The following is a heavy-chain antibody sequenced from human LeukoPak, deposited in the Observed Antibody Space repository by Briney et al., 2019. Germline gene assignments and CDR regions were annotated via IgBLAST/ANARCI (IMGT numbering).Heavy chain of an antibody. J-gene: IGHJ4*02. Sequence: GGSLRLSCAVSGFTVSSNYMSWVRQAPGKGLEWVSVIYSGGSTYYADLVKGRFTISRDSAKNSLYLQMNSLRAEDTAVYYCARDLTGEPPFIDYWGQGTLVSVSS. CDR2: IYSGGST. D-gene: IGHD7-27*01. CDR1: GFTVSSNY. CDR3: ARDLTGEPPFIDY. V-gene: IGHV3-53*01.